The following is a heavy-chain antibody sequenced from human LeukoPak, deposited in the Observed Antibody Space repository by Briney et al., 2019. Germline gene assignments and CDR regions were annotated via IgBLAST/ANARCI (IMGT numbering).Heavy chain of an antibody. CDR1: GGSISNYY. Sequence: SETLSLTCTVSGGSISNYYWSWIRQPPGKGLEWIGYIYYSGKTNYNPSLKSRVTISVDTSKNQFSLKLNSVTAADTAVYYCARVRYCSTNRCYDREFDNWGQGTLVTVSS. V-gene: IGHV4-59*01. J-gene: IGHJ4*02. CDR2: IYYSGKT. D-gene: IGHD2-2*01. CDR3: ARVRYCSTNRCYDREFDN.